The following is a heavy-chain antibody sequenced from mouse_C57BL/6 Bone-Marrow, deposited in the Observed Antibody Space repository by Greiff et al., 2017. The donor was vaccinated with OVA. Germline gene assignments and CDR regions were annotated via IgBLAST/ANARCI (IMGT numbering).Heavy chain of an antibody. Sequence: VQLQQSGTVLARPGASVKMSCKTSGYTFTSYWMHWVKQRPGQGLEWIGAIYPGNSDTSYNQKFKGKAKLTAVTSASTAYMELSSLTNEDSAVYYCTRDLYGYDEGYAMDYWGQGTSVTVSS. CDR2: IYPGNSDT. V-gene: IGHV1-5*01. J-gene: IGHJ4*01. CDR3: TRDLYGYDEGYAMDY. CDR1: GYTFTSYW. D-gene: IGHD2-2*01.